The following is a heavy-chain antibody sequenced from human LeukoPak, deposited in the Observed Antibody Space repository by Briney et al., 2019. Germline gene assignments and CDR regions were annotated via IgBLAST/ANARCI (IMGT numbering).Heavy chain of an antibody. CDR1: GITFSSYA. D-gene: IGHD6-13*01. Sequence: GGSLRLSCAASGITFSSYAMHWVRQAPGKGLEWVAVISYDGSNKYYADSVKGRFTISRDNSKNTLYLQMTSLRAEDTALYYCAKDATAVPGTVYMDVWGKGTTVTISS. V-gene: IGHV3-30*04. J-gene: IGHJ6*03. CDR3: AKDATAVPGTVYMDV. CDR2: ISYDGSNK.